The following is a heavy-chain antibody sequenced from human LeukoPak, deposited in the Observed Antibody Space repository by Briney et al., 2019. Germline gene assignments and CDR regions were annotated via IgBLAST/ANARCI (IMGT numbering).Heavy chain of an antibody. CDR3: ARTADYSLYGDFDY. Sequence: GGSLRLSCAASGFTFSSYSMNWVRQAPGKGLEWVSSISNSGSYIYYADSLKGRFTISRDNAKNSLYLQMNSLRAEDTAVYYCARTADYSLYGDFDYWGQGTLLTVSS. V-gene: IGHV3-21*01. CDR1: GFTFSSYS. J-gene: IGHJ4*02. D-gene: IGHD4-11*01. CDR2: ISNSGSYI.